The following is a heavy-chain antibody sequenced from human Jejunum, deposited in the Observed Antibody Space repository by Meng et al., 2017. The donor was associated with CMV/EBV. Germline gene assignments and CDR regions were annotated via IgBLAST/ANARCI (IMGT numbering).Heavy chain of an antibody. CDR2: ISTNTGNP. Sequence: QVQLVQSGSELKKPGASVKVSCKASGSTFTAYTMNWVRQAPGQGLEWMGWISTNTGNPTYAQGFTGRFVFSVDTSVSTAYLQISSLKAEDTAVYYCGTLKYTSGFYGPAYWGQGALVTVSS. V-gene: IGHV7-4-1*02. D-gene: IGHD6-19*01. J-gene: IGHJ4*02. CDR1: GSTFTAYT. CDR3: GTLKYTSGFYGPAY.